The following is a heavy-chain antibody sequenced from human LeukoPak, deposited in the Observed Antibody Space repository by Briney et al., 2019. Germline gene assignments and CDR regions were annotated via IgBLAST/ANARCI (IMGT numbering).Heavy chain of an antibody. D-gene: IGHD3-10*01. CDR3: ARGYGSGSMTSYYYYYYMDV. J-gene: IGHJ6*03. Sequence: SGPALVKPTQTLTLTCTFSGFSLSASGMCVSWIRQPPGKALEWLARIDWDDDKYYSTSLKTRLTISKDTSKNQVVLTMTNMDPVDTATYYCARGYGSGSMTSYYYYYYMDVWGKGTTVTVSS. CDR1: GFSLSASGMC. V-gene: IGHV2-70*11. CDR2: IDWDDDK.